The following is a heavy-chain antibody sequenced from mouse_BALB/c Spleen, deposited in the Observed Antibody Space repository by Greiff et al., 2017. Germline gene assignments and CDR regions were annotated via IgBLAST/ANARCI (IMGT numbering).Heavy chain of an antibody. V-gene: IGHV3-2*02. Sequence: EVMLVESGPGLVKPSQSLSLTCTVTGYSITSDYAWNWIRQFPGNKLEWMGYISYSGSTSYNPSLKSRISITRDTSKNQFFLQLNSVTTEDTATYYCARRETTATYFDVWGAGTTVTVSS. CDR1: GYSITSDYA. D-gene: IGHD1-2*01. J-gene: IGHJ1*01. CDR2: ISYSGST. CDR3: ARRETTATYFDV.